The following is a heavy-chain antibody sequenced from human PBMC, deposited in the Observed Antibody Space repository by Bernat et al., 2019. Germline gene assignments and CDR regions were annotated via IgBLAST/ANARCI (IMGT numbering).Heavy chain of an antibody. D-gene: IGHD3-10*01. Sequence: EVQLLESGGDFVQPGGSLRLSCAASGFPFSTYAMSWVRQAPGKGLEWVSTISGSGSSTYNADSVKGRLTISRDNSKNTLYLKMNSLRAEDTAVYYCAKDWYYYGSGKYHYVDFWGQGTLVTVSS. J-gene: IGHJ4*02. CDR3: AKDWYYYGSGKYHYVDF. CDR2: ISGSGSST. CDR1: GFPFSTYA. V-gene: IGHV3-23*01.